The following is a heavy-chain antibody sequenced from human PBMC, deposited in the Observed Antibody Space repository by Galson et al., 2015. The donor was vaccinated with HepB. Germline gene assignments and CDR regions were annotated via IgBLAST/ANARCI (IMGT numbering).Heavy chain of an antibody. V-gene: IGHV3-9*01. J-gene: IGHJ4*02. CDR1: GFTFDDYA. Sequence: SLRLSCAVSGFTFDDYAMHWVRQAPGKGLEWVSGITWNSGNIGYADSVEGRFTISRDNAKNSLYLQMNSLRTEDTALYYCAKSMAGAVYLDYWGQGTLVTVSS. D-gene: IGHD6-19*01. CDR2: ITWNSGNI. CDR3: AKSMAGAVYLDY.